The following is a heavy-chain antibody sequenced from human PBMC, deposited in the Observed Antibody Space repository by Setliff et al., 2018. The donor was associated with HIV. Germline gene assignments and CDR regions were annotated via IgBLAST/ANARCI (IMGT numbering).Heavy chain of an antibody. CDR2: FIAVLDIT. CDR3: AGPRGDEAFDI. V-gene: IGHV1-69*10. Sequence: SVKVSCKASGYTFTTYDSTWVRQAPGQGLEWMGQFIAVLDITSYAQKFQGRLTITADESTSTMYMELSSLRSDDTAVYYCAGPRGDEAFDIWGQGTMVTVSS. J-gene: IGHJ3*02. CDR1: GYTFTTYD. D-gene: IGHD3-10*01.